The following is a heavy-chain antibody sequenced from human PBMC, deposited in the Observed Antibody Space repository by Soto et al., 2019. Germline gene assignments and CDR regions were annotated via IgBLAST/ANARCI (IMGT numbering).Heavy chain of an antibody. V-gene: IGHV3-74*01. D-gene: IGHD2-15*01. CDR3: TRGLGGGSC. Sequence: EVQLVESGGGLIQPGRSLRLSCGASGYTFSSYWMHWVRQAPGKGLVWVSRINTDGSSTSYADSVEGRFTISRDNAKNTLYLQMNSLRAEDTAVYYCTRGLGGGSCWGQGTLVTVSS. CDR1: GYTFSSYW. CDR2: INTDGSST. J-gene: IGHJ4*02.